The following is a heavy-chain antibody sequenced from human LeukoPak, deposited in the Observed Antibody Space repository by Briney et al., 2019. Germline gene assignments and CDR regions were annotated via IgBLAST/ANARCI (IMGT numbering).Heavy chain of an antibody. CDR2: ISGSGGST. CDR1: GFTFSSYA. Sequence: GGSLRLSCAASGFTFSSYAMSWVRQAPGKGLEWVSAISGSGGSTYYADSVKGRFTISRDNSKNTLYLQMNSLRAEDTAVYYGAKEGFRRYLAVADDWYFDLWGRGTLVTVSS. J-gene: IGHJ2*01. V-gene: IGHV3-23*01. CDR3: AKEGFRRYLAVADDWYFDL. D-gene: IGHD6-19*01.